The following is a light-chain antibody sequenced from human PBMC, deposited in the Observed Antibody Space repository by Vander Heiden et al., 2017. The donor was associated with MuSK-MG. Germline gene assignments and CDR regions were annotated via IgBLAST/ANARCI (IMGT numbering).Light chain of an antibody. CDR1: SSNIGSNT. Sequence: QSVLTQPPSASGTPGQRVTLSCSGSSSNIGSNTVNGYQQLPGTAPKLLIYSNNQRPSGVPDRFSGSKSGTSASLAISGLQSEEEADYYCAEWDDSLNGVVFGGGTKLTVL. J-gene: IGLJ2*01. CDR2: SNN. CDR3: AEWDDSLNGVV. V-gene: IGLV1-44*01.